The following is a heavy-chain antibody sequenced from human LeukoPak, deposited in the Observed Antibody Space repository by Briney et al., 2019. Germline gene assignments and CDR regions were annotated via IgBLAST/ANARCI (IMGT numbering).Heavy chain of an antibody. Sequence: SETLSLTCTVSGGSISSSSYYWGWIRQPPGKGLECIGSIYYSGSTYYDPSLKNRVSISIDTSKNQFSLKVSSVTAADTAVYYCARDSSAASTGAFDIWGQGTMVTVSS. CDR2: IYYSGST. J-gene: IGHJ3*02. D-gene: IGHD6-13*01. CDR3: ARDSSAASTGAFDI. V-gene: IGHV4-39*07. CDR1: GGSISSSSYY.